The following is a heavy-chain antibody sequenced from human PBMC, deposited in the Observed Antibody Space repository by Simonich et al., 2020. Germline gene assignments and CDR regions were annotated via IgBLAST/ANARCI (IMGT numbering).Heavy chain of an antibody. Sequence: QVQLVQSGAEVKKPGASVKVSCKASGYTFTGYYLHWVRQAPGQRLEWMEWINPTSGGTNYAQKFQGRVTMTRDTSISTAYMELSRLRSDDTAVYYCARVRFEAFDIWGQGTMVTVSS. CDR1: GYTFTGYY. J-gene: IGHJ3*02. CDR2: INPTSGGT. CDR3: ARVRFEAFDI. V-gene: IGHV1-2*02.